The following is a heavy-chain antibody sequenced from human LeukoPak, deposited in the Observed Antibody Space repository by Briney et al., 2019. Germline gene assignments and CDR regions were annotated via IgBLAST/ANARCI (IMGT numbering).Heavy chain of an antibody. CDR1: GYTFTSYG. CDR2: ISAYNGNT. Sequence: ASVKVSCKASGYTFTSYGISWVRQAPGQGLEWMGWISAYNGNTNYAQKLQGRVTMTTDTSTSTAYMGLRSLRSDDTAVYYCARCTSSTSCDAFDIWGQGTMVTVSS. CDR3: ARCTSSTSCDAFDI. V-gene: IGHV1-18*01. J-gene: IGHJ3*02. D-gene: IGHD2-2*01.